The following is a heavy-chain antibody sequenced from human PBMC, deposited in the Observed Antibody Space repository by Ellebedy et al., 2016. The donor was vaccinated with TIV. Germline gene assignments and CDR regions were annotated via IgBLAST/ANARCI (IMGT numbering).Heavy chain of an antibody. D-gene: IGHD4-17*01. CDR3: ARGSSTVTKIPDY. Sequence: GESLKISCAASGFTFSTYWMSWVRQAPGKGLEWVANIKEDGSDITYADSVKGRFTISRDTSKNTLYLQMNSLRAEDTGVYYCARGSSTVTKIPDYWGQGTLVTVSS. CDR1: GFTFSTYW. J-gene: IGHJ4*02. CDR2: IKEDGSDI. V-gene: IGHV3-7*01.